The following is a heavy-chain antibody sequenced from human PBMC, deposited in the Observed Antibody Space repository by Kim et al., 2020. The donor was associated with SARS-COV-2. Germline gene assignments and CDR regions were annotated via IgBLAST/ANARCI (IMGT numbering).Heavy chain of an antibody. CDR3: ARHTGFRVFLIAARPDYYFDY. CDR2: ICYSGST. Sequence: SETLSLTCTVSGVSISSSSYYWGWLRQPQGLGLEWIGSICYSGSTYYNPSLKSLVTISDDPSKNQFILKLSSVTAADTALYYWARHTGFRVFLIAARPDYYFDYWGQGTLVTVSS. CDR1: GVSISSSSYY. J-gene: IGHJ4*02. D-gene: IGHD6-6*01. V-gene: IGHV4-39*01.